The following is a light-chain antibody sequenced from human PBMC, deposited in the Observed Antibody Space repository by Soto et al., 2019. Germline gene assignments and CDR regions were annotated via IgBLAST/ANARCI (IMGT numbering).Light chain of an antibody. CDR2: EGT. Sequence: SVPKPPASVSGSPGQSITISCTGTISDVGSYNLVSWFQQLPGKVPKLIIYEGTKRPSGVSDRFSGYKSGYTASLTISGLQAEDAADYYCFSYAGNSVYVFGTGTKVTAL. V-gene: IGLV2-23*01. CDR3: FSYAGNSVYV. CDR1: ISDVGSYNL. J-gene: IGLJ1*01.